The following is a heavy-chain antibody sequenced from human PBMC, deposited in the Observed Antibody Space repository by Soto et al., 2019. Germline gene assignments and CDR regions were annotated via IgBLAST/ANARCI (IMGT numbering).Heavy chain of an antibody. J-gene: IGHJ3*02. CDR1: GGSISSSNW. V-gene: IGHV4-4*02. D-gene: IGHD3-22*01. CDR2: IYHSGST. Sequence: QVQLQESGPGLVKPSGTLSLTCAVSGGSISSSNWWSWVRQPPGKGLEWIGEIYHSGSTNYNPSLKSRVTISVDKSKNHFSLKLSSVTAADTAVYYCARGLRRDDSSGYFVHDAFDIWGQGTMVTVSS. CDR3: ARGLRRDDSSGYFVHDAFDI.